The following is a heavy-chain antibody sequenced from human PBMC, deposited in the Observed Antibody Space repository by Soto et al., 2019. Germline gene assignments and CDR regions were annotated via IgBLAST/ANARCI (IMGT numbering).Heavy chain of an antibody. V-gene: IGHV4-61*08. CDR1: RGTVVSGGYC. D-gene: IGHD6-19*01. CDR3: ASLGAVAGQYYYYHDGLDV. Sequence: SEPLSLTCTVSRGTVVSGGYCWSWIRQPPGKGLEWIAYIYYSGSTSYNPSLKSRVTISIDKSKNQFSLRLRSVTPADTAVYYCASLGAVAGQYYYYHDGLDVWGQGTTVTVS. CDR2: IYYSGST. J-gene: IGHJ6*02.